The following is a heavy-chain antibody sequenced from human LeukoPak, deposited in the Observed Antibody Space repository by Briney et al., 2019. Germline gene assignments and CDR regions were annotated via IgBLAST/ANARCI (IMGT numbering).Heavy chain of an antibody. CDR1: GYTXXGYY. CDR3: ARVRSITMIPLRYFDL. D-gene: IGHD3-22*01. V-gene: IGHV1-2*02. Sequence: ASVKVSCKASGYTXXGYYMXWVRQAPGXXXXXXXXXNPNSGGTNYAQKFQGRVTMTRDTSISTAYMELSRLRSDDTAVYYCARVRSITMIPLRYFDLWGRGTLVTVSS. J-gene: IGHJ2*01. CDR2: XNPNSGGT.